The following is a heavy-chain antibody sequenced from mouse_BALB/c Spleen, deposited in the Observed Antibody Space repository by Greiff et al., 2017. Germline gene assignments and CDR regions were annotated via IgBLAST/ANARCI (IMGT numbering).Heavy chain of an antibody. D-gene: IGHD2-2*01. CDR1: GYSFTGYF. V-gene: IGHV1-20*02. CDR2: INPYNGDT. Sequence: VQLQQSGPELVKPGASVKISCKASGYSFTGYFMNWVMQSHGKSLEWIGRINPYNGDTFYNQKFKGKATLTVDKSSSTAHMELRSLASEDSAVYYCARFGYDGPWFAYWGQGTLVTVSA. CDR3: ARFGYDGPWFAY. J-gene: IGHJ3*01.